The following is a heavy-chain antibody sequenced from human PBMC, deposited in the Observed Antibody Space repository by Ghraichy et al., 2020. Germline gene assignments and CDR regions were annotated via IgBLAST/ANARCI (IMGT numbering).Heavy chain of an antibody. CDR3: TRREGANDY. V-gene: IGHV3-73*01. CDR2: IRSKANSYAT. Sequence: GGSLRLSCAASGFTFSGSAMHWVRQASGKGLEWVGRIRSKANSYATAYAASVKGRFTISRDDSKNTAYLQMNSLKTEDTAVYYCTRREGANDYWGQGTLVTVSS. D-gene: IGHD1-26*01. J-gene: IGHJ4*02. CDR1: GFTFSGSA.